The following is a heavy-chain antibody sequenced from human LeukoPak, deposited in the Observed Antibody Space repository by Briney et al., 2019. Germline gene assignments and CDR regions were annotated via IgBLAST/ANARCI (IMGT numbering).Heavy chain of an antibody. CDR2: INPSGGST. D-gene: IGHD3-9*01. V-gene: IGHV1-46*01. J-gene: IGHJ4*02. CDR1: GYTFTGYY. Sequence: ASVKVSCKASGYTFTGYYMHWVRQAPGQGLEWMGIINPSGGSTSYAQKFQGRVTMTRDTSTSTVYMELSSLRSEDTAVYYCARESPTYYDILTGSPGLYYFDYWGQGTLVIVSS. CDR3: ARESPTYYDILTGSPGLYYFDY.